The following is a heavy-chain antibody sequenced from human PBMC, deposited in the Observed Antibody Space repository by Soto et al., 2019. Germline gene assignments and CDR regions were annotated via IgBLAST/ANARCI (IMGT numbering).Heavy chain of an antibody. J-gene: IGHJ4*02. CDR3: AGHYCGGGGCYYFEY. V-gene: IGHV4-59*08. Sequence: QVQLQESGPGLVKSLETLSLTCTVSGGSISSYYWSWIRQPPGSGLEWIGYIYYSGSTNYNPSLKXRXTXXVDTSKNQFSLKLTSVTAADTAVYYCAGHYCGGGGCYYFEYWGQGTLVTVSS. CDR2: IYYSGST. D-gene: IGHD2-15*01. CDR1: GGSISSYY.